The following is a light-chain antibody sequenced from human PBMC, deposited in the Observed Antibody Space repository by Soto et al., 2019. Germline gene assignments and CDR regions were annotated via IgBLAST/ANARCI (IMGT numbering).Light chain of an antibody. Sequence: QAVVTQPPSASGTPGLRVAISCSGGSSDIGSNPVNWYLHLPGAAPKLLIYRDNQRPSGVPDRFSGSKSGTSASLTISGLQSEDEADYFCSAWDDNIYGPVFGGGTKLTVL. J-gene: IGLJ2*01. CDR1: SSDIGSNP. CDR2: RDN. CDR3: SAWDDNIYGPV. V-gene: IGLV1-44*01.